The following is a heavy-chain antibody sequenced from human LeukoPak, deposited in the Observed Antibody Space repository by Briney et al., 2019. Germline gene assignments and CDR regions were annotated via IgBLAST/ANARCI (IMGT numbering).Heavy chain of an antibody. CDR2: ISGSGGST. J-gene: IGHJ4*02. Sequence: GGSLRLSCAASGFTFSSYAMSWVRQAPGKGLEWVSAISGSGGSTYYADSVKGRFTISRDNSKNTLYPQMNSLRAEDTAVYYCAKDLWYDSSGYLFNWGQGTLVTVSS. CDR1: GFTFSSYA. V-gene: IGHV3-23*01. CDR3: AKDLWYDSSGYLFN. D-gene: IGHD3-22*01.